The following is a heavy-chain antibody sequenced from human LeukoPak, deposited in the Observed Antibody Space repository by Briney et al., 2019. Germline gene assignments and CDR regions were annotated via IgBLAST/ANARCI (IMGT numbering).Heavy chain of an antibody. Sequence: GGSLRPSCAASGFTFSSYGMNWVRQAPGKGLEWVSYISPSSSTVYYADSVKGRFTISRDNAKNSLYLQMNSLRAEDTAVYYCARVDNWDFDYWGQGTLVTVSS. V-gene: IGHV3-48*04. CDR1: GFTFSSYG. CDR2: ISPSSSTV. J-gene: IGHJ4*02. D-gene: IGHD1-1*01. CDR3: ARVDNWDFDY.